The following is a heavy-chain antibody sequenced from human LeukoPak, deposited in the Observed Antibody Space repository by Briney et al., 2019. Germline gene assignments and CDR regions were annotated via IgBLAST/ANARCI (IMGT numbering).Heavy chain of an antibody. CDR3: ARHRSLNYYDSSGYSSYYYYYMDV. Sequence: SETLSLTRTVSGGSISSYYWSWIRQPPGKGLEWIGEINHSGSTNYNPSLKSRVTISVDTSKNQFSLKLSSVTAADTAVYYCARHRSLNYYDSSGYSSYYYYYMDVWGKGTTVTISS. V-gene: IGHV4-34*01. CDR1: GGSISSYY. D-gene: IGHD3-22*01. CDR2: INHSGST. J-gene: IGHJ6*03.